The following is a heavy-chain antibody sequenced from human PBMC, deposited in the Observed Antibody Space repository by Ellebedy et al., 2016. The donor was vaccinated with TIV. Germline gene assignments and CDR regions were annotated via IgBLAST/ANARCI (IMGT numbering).Heavy chain of an antibody. D-gene: IGHD3-10*01. J-gene: IGHJ6*02. CDR2: ISGDGDST. V-gene: IGHV3-43*02. CDR3: AKGQGMYGSYYHYGMDV. CDR1: GFTFEDYA. Sequence: GESLKISCAVSGFTFEDYAIHWVRQAPGKGLEWVALISGDGDSTYYADSVKGRFTISRDSSKNSVSLQMNSLRTEDTALYYCAKGQGMYGSYYHYGMDVWGLGTTVTVS.